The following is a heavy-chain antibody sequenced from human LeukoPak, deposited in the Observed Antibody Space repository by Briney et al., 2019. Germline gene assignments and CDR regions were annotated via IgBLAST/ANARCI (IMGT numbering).Heavy chain of an antibody. CDR3: ARGGTYYTSGSYLGY. Sequence: SETLSLTCTVSGGSISTFYWSWIRQPPGKGLEWIGYIYHGGSATYNPSLKSRVAISLDTSKNQFSLKLSSVTAADTAVYYCARGGTYYTSGSYLGYWGQGTLVTVSS. CDR1: GGSISTFY. CDR2: IYHGGSA. J-gene: IGHJ4*02. D-gene: IGHD3-10*01. V-gene: IGHV4-59*01.